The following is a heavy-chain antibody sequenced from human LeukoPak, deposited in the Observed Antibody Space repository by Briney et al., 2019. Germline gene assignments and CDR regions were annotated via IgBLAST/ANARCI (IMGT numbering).Heavy chain of an antibody. J-gene: IGHJ4*02. CDR1: GFTFSSYS. D-gene: IGHD5-18*01. V-gene: IGHV3-21*01. CDR3: ARDWDTAMVTDY. CDR2: IGSSSSYI. Sequence: GGSLRLSCAASGFTFSSYSMNWVRQAPGKGLEWVSSIGSSSSYIYYADSVKGRFTISRDNAKNSLYLQMNSLRAEDTAVYYCARDWDTAMVTDYWGQGTLVTVSS.